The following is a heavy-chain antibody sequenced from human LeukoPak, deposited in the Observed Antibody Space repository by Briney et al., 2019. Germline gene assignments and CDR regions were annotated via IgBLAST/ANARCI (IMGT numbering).Heavy chain of an antibody. CDR2: IYTSGST. Sequence: SETLSLTCTVSGGSISSYYWSWIRQPAGKGLEWIGRIYTSGSTNYNPSLESRVTISVDKSKNQFSLKLSSVTAADTAVYYCARDRLGGYDSTRGNWFDPWGQGTLVTVSS. J-gene: IGHJ5*02. CDR1: GGSISSYY. D-gene: IGHD5-12*01. V-gene: IGHV4-4*07. CDR3: ARDRLGGYDSTRGNWFDP.